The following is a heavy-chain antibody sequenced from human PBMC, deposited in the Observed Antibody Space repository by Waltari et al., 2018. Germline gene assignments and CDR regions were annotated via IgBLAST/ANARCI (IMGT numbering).Heavy chain of an antibody. V-gene: IGHV4-61*02. CDR3: ARLGGDRFGSLRHCGPASCTTWIDP. CDR2: IYATGGT. CDR1: GASVSTASFY. J-gene: IGHJ5*02. Sequence: QVQLQESGPGMVKSSQTLSLTCTVSGASVSTASFYWSWIRQSAGTGLEWVGRIYATGGTNYNPSLQSRVSMSLEAFKNQVFLKLTSVVAADTAVYFCARLGGDRFGSLRHCGPASCTTWIDPWGRGTLVTVSS. D-gene: IGHD2-2*01.